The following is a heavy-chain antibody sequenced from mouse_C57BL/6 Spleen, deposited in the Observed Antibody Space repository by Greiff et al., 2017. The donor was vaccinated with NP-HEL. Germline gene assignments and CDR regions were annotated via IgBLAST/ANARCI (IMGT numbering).Heavy chain of an antibody. J-gene: IGHJ2*01. CDR2: INPSSGYT. CDR1: GYTFTSYT. Sequence: QVHVKQSGAELARPGASVKMSCKASGYTFTSYTMHWVKQRPGQGLEWIGYINPSSGYTKYNQKFKDKATLTADKSSSTAYMQLSSLTSEDSAVYYCARKLGRENFDYWGQGTTLTVSS. V-gene: IGHV1-4*01. D-gene: IGHD4-1*01. CDR3: ARKLGRENFDY.